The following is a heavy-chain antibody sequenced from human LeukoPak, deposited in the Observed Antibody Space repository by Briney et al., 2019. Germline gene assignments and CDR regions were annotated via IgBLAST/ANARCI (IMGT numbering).Heavy chain of an antibody. V-gene: IGHV4-61*01. Sequence: SETLSLTCTVSGGSVSSGSYCWSWIRQAPGKGLEWIGYIYYSGSTNYNPSLKSRVTISVDTSKNQFSLKLNSVTAADTAVYYCARAQMVWGVIIKVFWYCDLWGRGTLVTVSS. CDR1: GGSVSSGSYC. D-gene: IGHD3-10*01. CDR2: IYYSGST. J-gene: IGHJ2*01. CDR3: ARAQMVWGVIIKVFWYCDL.